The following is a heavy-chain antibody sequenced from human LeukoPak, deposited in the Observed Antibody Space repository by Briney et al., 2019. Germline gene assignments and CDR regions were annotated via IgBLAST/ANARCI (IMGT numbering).Heavy chain of an antibody. CDR3: ARDKARGHFDL. CDR1: GGSISTRNYY. D-gene: IGHD3/OR15-3a*01. J-gene: IGHJ2*01. Sequence: PSETLSLTCSVSGGSISTRNYYWGWIRQPPGKGLEWIGSIHYSGSTYYNPSLKSRVTISVESSKNQFSLKLSSVTAADTAVYYCARDKARGHFDLWGRGTPVTVSS. V-gene: IGHV4-39*07. CDR2: IHYSGST.